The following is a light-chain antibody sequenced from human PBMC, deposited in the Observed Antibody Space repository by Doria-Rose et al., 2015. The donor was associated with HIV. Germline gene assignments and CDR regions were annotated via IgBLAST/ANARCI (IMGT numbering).Light chain of an antibody. CDR2: SNN. CDR1: SSNIGSNT. J-gene: IGLJ2*01. V-gene: IGLV1-44*01. CDR3: AAWDDSLNGVV. Sequence: ELTQPPSASGTPGQRVTISCSGSSSNIGSNTVNWYQQLPGTAPKLLIYSNNQRPSGVPDRFSGSKSGTSASLAISGLQSEDEADYYCAAWDDSLNGVVFGGGTKLTVL.